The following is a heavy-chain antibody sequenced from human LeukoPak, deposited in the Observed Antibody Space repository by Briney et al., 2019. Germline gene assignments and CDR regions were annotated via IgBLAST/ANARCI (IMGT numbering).Heavy chain of an antibody. J-gene: IGHJ4*02. Sequence: GGSLRLSCAASGFTVSSNYMSWVRQAQGKGLEWVSVIYSGGSTYYADSVKGRFTISRDNSKNTLYLQMNTLRAEDTAVYYCALYYYGSGSYFPHYFDYWGQGTLVTVSS. CDR1: GFTVSSNY. CDR3: ALYYYGSGSYFPHYFDY. V-gene: IGHV3-53*01. D-gene: IGHD3-10*01. CDR2: IYSGGST.